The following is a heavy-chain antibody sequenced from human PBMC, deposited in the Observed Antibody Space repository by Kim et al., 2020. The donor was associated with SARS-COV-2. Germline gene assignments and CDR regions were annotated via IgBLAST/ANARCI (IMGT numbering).Heavy chain of an antibody. CDR1: GFTFSNYR. J-gene: IGHJ4*01. CDR2: ISGGGSYI. Sequence: GGSLRLSCVASGFTFSNYRMNWVRQVQGKGLECVSSISGGGSYIDYADSMKGRITISRDNANNSLHLQMNSLRAEDSGVYYCARKNCKTPPNNAYW. CDR3: ARKNCKTPPNNAY. V-gene: IGHV3-21*06. D-gene: IGHD1-1*01.